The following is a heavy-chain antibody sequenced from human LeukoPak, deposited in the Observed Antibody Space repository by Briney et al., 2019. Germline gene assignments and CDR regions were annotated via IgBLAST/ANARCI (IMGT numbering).Heavy chain of an antibody. Sequence: PGGSLRLSCAASGFTFSSYEMNWVRQAPGKGLEWVSYISSSGSTIYYADSVKGRFTISRDKANNSLYLQMNSLRAEDTAVYYCARHDYVWGSYRFPRGWGQGTMVTVSS. CDR2: ISSSGSTI. CDR3: ARHDYVWGSYRFPRG. J-gene: IGHJ4*02. CDR1: GFTFSSYE. D-gene: IGHD3-16*02. V-gene: IGHV3-48*03.